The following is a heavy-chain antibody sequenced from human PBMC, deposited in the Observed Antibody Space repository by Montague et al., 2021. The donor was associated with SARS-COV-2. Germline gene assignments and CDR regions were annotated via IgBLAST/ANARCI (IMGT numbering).Heavy chain of an antibody. V-gene: IGHV4-4*02. CDR3: ARRPLGYYYYGRHV. J-gene: IGHJ6*02. CDR1: GGSISSSNW. CDR2: IYHSGST. Sequence: SETLYLTCAVSGGSISSSNWWSWVRQPPGKGLEWIGEIYHSGSTNYNPSLKSRVTISVDKTKNQFSLKLSSVTAANTTVYYCARRPLGYYYYGRHVWGQGPTVTVSS.